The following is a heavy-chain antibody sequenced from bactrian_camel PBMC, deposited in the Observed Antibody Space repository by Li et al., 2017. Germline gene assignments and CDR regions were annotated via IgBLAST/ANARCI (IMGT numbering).Heavy chain of an antibody. V-gene: IGHV3S57*01. CDR2: MAAGQT. CDR1: GHTYSSNC. Sequence: LRLSCGASGHTYSSNCMGWFRQAPEKEREAVAAMAAGQTTYAASVKGRFTISRDNAKNTLYLQMNNLKREDTGMYYCAAWAYSVCTVATGLAMNHWWGQGTQVTVS. CDR3: AAWAYSVCTVATGLAMNHW. D-gene: IGHD6*01. J-gene: IGHJ4*01.